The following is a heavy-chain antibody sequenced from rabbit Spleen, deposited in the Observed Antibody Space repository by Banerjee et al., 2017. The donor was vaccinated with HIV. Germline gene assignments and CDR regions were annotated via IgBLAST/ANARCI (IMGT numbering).Heavy chain of an antibody. CDR2: INSGGGSA. D-gene: IGHD1-1*01. Sequence: QEQLVESGGGLVQPGGSLALTCTASGFSFSSGYYMCWVRQAPGKGLEWIGYINSGGGSAYYASWAKGRFTISKASSTTVTLQMTSLTVADTATYFCARGSGDVGSAYGLWGQGTLVTVS. CDR1: GFSFSSGYY. CDR3: ARGSGDVGSAYGL. J-gene: IGHJ4*01. V-gene: IGHV1S45*01.